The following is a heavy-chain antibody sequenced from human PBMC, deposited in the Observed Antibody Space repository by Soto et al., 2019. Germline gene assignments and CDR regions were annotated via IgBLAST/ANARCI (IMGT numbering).Heavy chain of an antibody. CDR1: GFNFKQFA. V-gene: IGHV3-23*01. Sequence: ESGGGVVQPGGSLRLSCVASGFNFKQFAMAWVRQAPGAGLEWVSGISCCGGSTSYADSVKGRFSTARDDSKNTLSLQMNGLRVEDTAQYFCAKADGEQWLIPHLDNWGQGTLVTVS. CDR2: ISCCGGST. D-gene: IGHD6-19*01. CDR3: AKADGEQWLIPHLDN. J-gene: IGHJ4*02.